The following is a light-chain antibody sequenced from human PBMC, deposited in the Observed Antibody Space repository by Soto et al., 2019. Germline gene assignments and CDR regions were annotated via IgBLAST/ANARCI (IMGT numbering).Light chain of an antibody. Sequence: QSVLTQSPSTSASLGASVKLTCTRTSGHTTYAITLHQQQPEKGPRYLMRVNIDGSHSKGDGIPDRFSGSSSAAERYLTTSTLHSEDEADYYCQTWGTGGHCLFGEGTQLTVL. CDR3: QTWGTGGHCL. CDR2: VNIDGSH. V-gene: IGLV4-69*02. J-gene: IGLJ3*02. CDR1: SGHTTYA.